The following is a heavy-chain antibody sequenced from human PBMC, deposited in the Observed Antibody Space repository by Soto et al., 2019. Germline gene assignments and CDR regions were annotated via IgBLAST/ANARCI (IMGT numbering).Heavy chain of an antibody. V-gene: IGHV3-30-3*01. Sequence: GGSLRLSCAASGFSFSDHAMHWVRRAPGKGLEWVALVAHDGITKYYAGSVKGRFTVSSDKSTNTLFLQMDSLDTEDTGVYYCARDDRITGIVADIDYWGQGALVTVSS. CDR1: GFSFSDHA. D-gene: IGHD1-20*01. CDR2: VAHDGITK. J-gene: IGHJ4*02. CDR3: ARDDRITGIVADIDY.